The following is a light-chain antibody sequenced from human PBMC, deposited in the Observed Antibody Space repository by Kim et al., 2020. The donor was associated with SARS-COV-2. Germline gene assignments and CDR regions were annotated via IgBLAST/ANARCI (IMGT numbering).Light chain of an antibody. J-gene: IGKJ4*01. CDR2: KAS. CDR3: QQYNAYPLT. V-gene: IGKV1-5*03. CDR1: QTISVW. Sequence: DIQMTQSPSALSASIGDRVTITCRASQTISVWLAWYQQKPGTAPKLLIFKASTLETGVSPRFSGSGSGTDFTLTISSLQADDSATYYCQQYNAYPLTFDGGTKVDIK.